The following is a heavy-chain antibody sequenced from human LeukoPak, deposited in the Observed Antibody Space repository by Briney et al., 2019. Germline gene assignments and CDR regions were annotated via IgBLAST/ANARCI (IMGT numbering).Heavy chain of an antibody. D-gene: IGHD3-16*01. J-gene: IGHJ5*02. Sequence: ASVKVSCKASGYTFTGYYMHWVRQAPGQGLEWMGWINPNSGGTNYAQKFQGRVTMTRDTSISTAYMELSRLRSDDTAVYYCARPGQLGAEHCFDPWGEGTLVTVSS. V-gene: IGHV1-2*02. CDR2: INPNSGGT. CDR1: GYTFTGYY. CDR3: ARPGQLGAEHCFDP.